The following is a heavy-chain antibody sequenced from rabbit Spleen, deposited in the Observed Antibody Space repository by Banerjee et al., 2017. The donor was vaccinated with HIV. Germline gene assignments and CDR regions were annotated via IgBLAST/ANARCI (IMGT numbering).Heavy chain of an antibody. CDR2: IYPVFGIT. V-gene: IGHV1S7*01. D-gene: IGHD4-1*01. J-gene: IGHJ3*01. Sequence: QLEETGGGLVQPGGSLTLSCKGSGFTISSYNMGWVRQAPGKGLEWIGDIYPVFGITNYANSVKGRFTISSDNAQNTVDLQMNSLTAADTATYFCARNYNSAWDLWGQGTLVTVS. CDR3: ARNYNSAWDL. CDR1: GFTISSYN.